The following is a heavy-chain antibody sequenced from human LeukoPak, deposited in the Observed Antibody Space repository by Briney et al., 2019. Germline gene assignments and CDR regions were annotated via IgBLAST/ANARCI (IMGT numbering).Heavy chain of an antibody. D-gene: IGHD1-14*01. CDR2: ISYDGSNK. V-gene: IGHV3-30*04. J-gene: IGHJ4*02. CDR3: AKAGLETYYFDY. Sequence: PGGSLRLSCAASGFTFSSYAMHWVRQAPGKGQEWVAVISYDGSNKYYADSVKGRFTISRDNSKNTLYLQMNSLRAEDTAVYYCAKAGLETYYFDYWGQGTLVTVSS. CDR1: GFTFSSYA.